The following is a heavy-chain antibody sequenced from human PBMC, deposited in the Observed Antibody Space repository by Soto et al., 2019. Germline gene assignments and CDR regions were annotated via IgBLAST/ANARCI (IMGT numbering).Heavy chain of an antibody. Sequence: QVQLVQSGAEVKKPGSSVKVSCKASGGTFSSYAISWVRQAPGQGLEWMGGSIPIFGTANYAQKFQGRVTITADESTSTAYMELTSMRSEDTAVYYCARHVAAAGYYYGMEDWGQGTTVTVCS. CDR2: SIPIFGTA. CDR1: GGTFSSYA. CDR3: ARHVAAAGYYYGMED. V-gene: IGHV1-69*12. J-gene: IGHJ6*02. D-gene: IGHD6-13*01.